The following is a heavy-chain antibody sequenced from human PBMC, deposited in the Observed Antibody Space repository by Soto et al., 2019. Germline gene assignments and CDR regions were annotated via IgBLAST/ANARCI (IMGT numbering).Heavy chain of an antibody. J-gene: IGHJ4*02. CDR1: GYIFTGHD. V-gene: IGHV1-2*02. D-gene: IGHD3-22*01. Sequence: SVKVSCKASGYIFTGHDMHWVRQAPGQGLEWMGSINPNSGGTNYAQKFQGRLTMTIDTSINTAYMELSRLRSDDTALYYCGRLLIIGAKTHFDYWGQGTLVTVSS. CDR3: GRLLIIGAKTHFDY. CDR2: INPNSGGT.